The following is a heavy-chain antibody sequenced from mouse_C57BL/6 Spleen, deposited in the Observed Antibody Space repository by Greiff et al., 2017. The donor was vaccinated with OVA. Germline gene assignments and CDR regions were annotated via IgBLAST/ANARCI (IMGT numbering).Heavy chain of an antibody. CDR3: ARDRYDYDEGYAMDY. D-gene: IGHD2-4*01. Sequence: DVQLVESGGGLVKPGGSLKLSCAASGFTFSSYAMSWVRQTPEKRLEWVATISDGGSYTYYPDNVKGRFTISRDNAKNNLYLQMSHLKSEDTAMYYCARDRYDYDEGYAMDYWGQGTSVTVSS. CDR2: ISDGGSYT. J-gene: IGHJ4*01. CDR1: GFTFSSYA. V-gene: IGHV5-4*01.